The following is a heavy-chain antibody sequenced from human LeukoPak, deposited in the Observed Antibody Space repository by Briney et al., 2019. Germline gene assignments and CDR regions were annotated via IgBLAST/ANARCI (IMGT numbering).Heavy chain of an antibody. CDR1: GGSISSSSYY. CDR2: IYYTGST. J-gene: IGHJ1*01. CDR3: ARDYRLTQIQY. V-gene: IGHV4-39*07. Sequence: SETLSLTCTVSGGSISSSSYYWAWIRQPPGKGLEWIGSIYYTGSTYYNPPLKSRVTISVDTSKNQFSLRLSSVTAADTAVYYCARDYRLTQIQYWGQGTLVTVSS. D-gene: IGHD1-26*01.